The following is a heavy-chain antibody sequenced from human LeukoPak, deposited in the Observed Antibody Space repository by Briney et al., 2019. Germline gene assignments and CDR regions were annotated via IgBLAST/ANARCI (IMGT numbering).Heavy chain of an antibody. D-gene: IGHD1-26*01. V-gene: IGHV1-46*01. CDR1: GYTFTSYY. CDR3: ARGSIVGAKTLCFGAFDI. CDR2: INPSGGSR. J-gene: IGHJ3*02. Sequence: ASVKVSCKASGYTFTSYYMHWVRQAPGQGLEWMGIINPSGGSRSYAQKFQGRVTMTRDTSTSTVYMELSSLRSEGTAVYYCARGSIVGAKTLCFGAFDIWGQGTMVTVSS.